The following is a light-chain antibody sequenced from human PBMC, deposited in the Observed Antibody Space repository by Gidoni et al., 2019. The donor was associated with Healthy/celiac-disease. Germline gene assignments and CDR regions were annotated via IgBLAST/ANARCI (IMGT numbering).Light chain of an antibody. CDR1: QSVSSSY. CDR3: QQYGSSSYT. CDR2: GAS. Sequence: DIVLTQSPGTLPLSPGERATLSCRASQSVSSSYLAWYQQKPGQAPRLLIYGASSRATGIPDRFSGSGSGTDFTLTISRLEPEDFAVYYCQQYGSSSYTFGQGTKLEIK. J-gene: IGKJ2*01. V-gene: IGKV3-20*01.